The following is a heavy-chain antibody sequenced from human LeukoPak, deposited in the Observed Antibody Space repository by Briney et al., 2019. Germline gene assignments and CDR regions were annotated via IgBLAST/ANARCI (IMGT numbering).Heavy chain of an antibody. Sequence: PGRSLRLSCAASGFTFSRYAMHWVRQAPGKGLEWVAVMSYDEVNKNYAVSVKGRFTIFRDNSKNTLYLQMNSLRTEDTAVYYCARRYRVGATGYWGQGTLVTVSS. D-gene: IGHD1-26*01. V-gene: IGHV3-30-3*01. CDR1: GFTFSRYA. CDR2: MSYDEVNK. CDR3: ARRYRVGATGY. J-gene: IGHJ4*02.